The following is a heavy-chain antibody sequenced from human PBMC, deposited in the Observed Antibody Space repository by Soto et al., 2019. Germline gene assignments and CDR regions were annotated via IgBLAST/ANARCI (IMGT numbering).Heavy chain of an antibody. CDR2: IYYSGST. V-gene: IGHV4-39*01. D-gene: IGHD2-2*01. CDR3: ARHQGFYIVVVPAAMNAFDI. CDR1: GGSISSSSYY. J-gene: IGHJ3*02. Sequence: SETLSLTCTVSGGSISSSSYYWGWIRQPPGKGLEWIGSIYYSGSTYYNPSLKSRVTISVDTSKNQFSLKLSSVTAADTAVYYCARHQGFYIVVVPAAMNAFDIWGQGTMVTVSS.